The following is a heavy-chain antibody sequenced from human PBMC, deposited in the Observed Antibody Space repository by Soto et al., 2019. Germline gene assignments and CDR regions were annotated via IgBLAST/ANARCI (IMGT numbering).Heavy chain of an antibody. CDR2: IDPSDSYT. D-gene: IGHD1-1*01. CDR1: GYSFTSYW. V-gene: IGHV5-10-1*01. CDR3: ASNEHGHHVYYYYGMDV. J-gene: IGHJ6*02. Sequence: PGESLKISCKGSGYSFTSYWISWVRQMPGKGLEWMGRIDPSDSYTNYSPSFQGHVTISADKSISTAYLQWSSLKASDTAMYYCASNEHGHHVYYYYGMDVWGQGTTVTVSS.